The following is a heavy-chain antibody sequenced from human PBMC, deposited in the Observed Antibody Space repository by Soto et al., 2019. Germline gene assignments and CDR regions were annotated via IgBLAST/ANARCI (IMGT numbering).Heavy chain of an antibody. J-gene: IGHJ4*02. V-gene: IGHV4-59*08. CDR1: GGSISSYY. Sequence: SETLSLTCTVSGGSISSYYWSWIRQPPGKGLEWIGYIYYSGSTNYNPSLKSRVTISVDTSKNQFSLKLSSVTAADTAVYYCARHAHTNASPLDYWGQGTLVTVSS. D-gene: IGHD2-21*01. CDR2: IYYSGST. CDR3: ARHAHTNASPLDY.